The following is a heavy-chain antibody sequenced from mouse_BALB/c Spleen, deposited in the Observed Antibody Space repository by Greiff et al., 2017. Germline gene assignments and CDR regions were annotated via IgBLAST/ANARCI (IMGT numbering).Heavy chain of an antibody. Sequence: QVQLQQSGAELVKPGASVKLSCKASGYTFTEYIIHWVKQRSGQGLEWIGWFYPGSGSIKYNEKFKDKATLTADKSSSTVYMELSRLTSEDSAVYFCARHEGGGDLLLRNYAMDYWGQGTSVTVSS. CDR2: FYPGSGSI. D-gene: IGHD1-1*01. CDR1: GYTFTEYI. J-gene: IGHJ4*01. V-gene: IGHV1-62-2*01. CDR3: ARHEGGGDLLLRNYAMDY.